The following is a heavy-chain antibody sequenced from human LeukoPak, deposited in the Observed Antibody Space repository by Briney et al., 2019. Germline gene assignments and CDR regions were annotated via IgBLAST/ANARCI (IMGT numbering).Heavy chain of an antibody. D-gene: IGHD4-17*01. J-gene: IGHJ4*02. CDR3: ARASTVTTIVDY. CDR1: GYTFTRYY. CDR2: INANRGGT. V-gene: IGHV1-2*04. Sequence: ASVKVSCKAAGYTFTRYYMHWVRQAPGQGLEWMGWINANRGGTKDAQKFQGWVTMTRAPSISTAYMELSRLRSADTAVYYCARASTVTTIVDYCGQGTLVTVSS.